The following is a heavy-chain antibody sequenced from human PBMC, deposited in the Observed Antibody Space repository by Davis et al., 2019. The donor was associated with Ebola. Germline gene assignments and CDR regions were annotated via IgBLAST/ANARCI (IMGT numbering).Heavy chain of an antibody. CDR2: INPSGGST. D-gene: IGHD2-15*01. CDR3: ARERSIAFDY. CDR1: GYIFTSYY. J-gene: IGHJ4*02. V-gene: IGHV1-46*01. Sequence: AASVKVSCKASGYIFTSYYMHWVRQAPGQGLEWMGIINPSGGSTSYAQKFQGRVTMTRDTSASTAYMELSSLRSEDTAVYYCARERSIAFDYWGQGTLVTVSS.